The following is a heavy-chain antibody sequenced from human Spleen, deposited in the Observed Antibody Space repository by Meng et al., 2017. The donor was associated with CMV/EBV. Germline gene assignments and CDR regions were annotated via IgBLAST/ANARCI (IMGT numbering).Heavy chain of an antibody. Sequence: VQLLRGGAGLLKPSGTLSLTCAVYGGSISSGSYYWSWIRQPAGKGLEWIGRIYTSGSTNYNPSLKSRVTMSVDTSKNQFSLKLSSVTAADTAVYYCARDQLIDPLGDFDYWGQGTLVTVSS. V-gene: IGHV4-61*02. J-gene: IGHJ4*02. CDR3: ARDQLIDPLGDFDY. CDR2: IYTSGST. CDR1: GGSISSGSYY. D-gene: IGHD1-1*01.